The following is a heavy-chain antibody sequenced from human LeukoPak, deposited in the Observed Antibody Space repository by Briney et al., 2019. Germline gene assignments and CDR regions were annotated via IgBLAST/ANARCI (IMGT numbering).Heavy chain of an antibody. CDR2: VDHTGST. V-gene: IGHV4-59*01. CDR3: ARGRVSSGTWYSTYYYYFYMDV. D-gene: IGHD1-1*01. CDR1: DDSITMYY. Sequence: SETLSLTCSVSDDSITMYYWTWIRQPPGKGLEWIGYVDHTGSTNFNPSLNGRVSISRDTTKNLFSLKLRSVTAADTAVYFCARGRVSSGTWYSTYYYYFYMDVWGKGTTVTVSS. J-gene: IGHJ6*03.